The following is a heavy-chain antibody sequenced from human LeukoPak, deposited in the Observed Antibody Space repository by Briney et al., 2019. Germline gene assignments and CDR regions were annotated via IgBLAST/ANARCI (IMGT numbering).Heavy chain of an antibody. CDR3: AIATPGYFDY. Sequence: GGSLILSCAASGFTFSSYSMNWVRQAPGKGLEWVSYISSSSSTIYYADSVKGRFTIPRDNAKNSLYLQMNSLRDEDTAVYYCAIATPGYFDYWGQGTLVTVSS. J-gene: IGHJ4*02. CDR1: GFTFSSYS. D-gene: IGHD3-10*01. CDR2: ISSSSSTI. V-gene: IGHV3-48*02.